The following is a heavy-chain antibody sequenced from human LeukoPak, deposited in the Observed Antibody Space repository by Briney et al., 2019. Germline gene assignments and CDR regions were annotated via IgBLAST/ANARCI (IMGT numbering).Heavy chain of an antibody. Sequence: PGGSLRLSCAASGFTFSSYAMHWVRQAPGKGLEWVAVISYDGSNKYYADSVKGRFTISRDNSKNTLYLQMNSLRAEGTAVYYCARERDSNFPHAFDIWGQGTMVTVSS. V-gene: IGHV3-30-3*01. D-gene: IGHD4-11*01. CDR1: GFTFSSYA. CDR2: ISYDGSNK. J-gene: IGHJ3*02. CDR3: ARERDSNFPHAFDI.